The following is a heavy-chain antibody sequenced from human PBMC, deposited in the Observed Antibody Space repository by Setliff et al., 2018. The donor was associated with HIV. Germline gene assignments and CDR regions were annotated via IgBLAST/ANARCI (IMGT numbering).Heavy chain of an antibody. CDR2: INHSGST. Sequence: SETLSLTCAVYGGSFSGYYWSWIRQPPGKGLEWIGEINHSGSTNYNPSLKSRVTISVDTSKNQFSLKLSSVTAADTAVYYCARGHQFYDICDYWGQGTLVTVSS. V-gene: IGHV4-34*01. D-gene: IGHD3-9*01. CDR1: GGSFSGYY. J-gene: IGHJ4*02. CDR3: ARGHQFYDICDY.